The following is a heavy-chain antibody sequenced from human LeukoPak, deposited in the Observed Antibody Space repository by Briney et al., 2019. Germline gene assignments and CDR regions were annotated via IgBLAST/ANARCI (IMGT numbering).Heavy chain of an antibody. Sequence: SSETLSLTCTVSGGSISSYYWSRIRQPPGKGLEWIGYIYYTGSTSYNPSLKSRVTISVDTSKNHFSLNLSSVTAADTAVYYCARAVSGYYFDYWGQGTLVAVSS. CDR1: GGSISSYY. CDR2: IYYTGST. CDR3: ARAVSGYYFDY. D-gene: IGHD6-19*01. J-gene: IGHJ4*02. V-gene: IGHV4-59*01.